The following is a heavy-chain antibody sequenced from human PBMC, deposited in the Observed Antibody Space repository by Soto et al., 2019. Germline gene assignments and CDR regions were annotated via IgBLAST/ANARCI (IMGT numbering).Heavy chain of an antibody. D-gene: IGHD6-13*01. V-gene: IGHV4-59*12. Sequence: SETLALTCSVSGGSIITYYWSWIRQPPVKGLEWSWYIYYSGRTSYNPSLKSRVTISVCTSKNRFSLKLSSVTAADTAVYYGARDLLGIAAAGTPYYYHGMDVWGQGTTVTVSS. CDR3: ARDLLGIAAAGTPYYYHGMDV. J-gene: IGHJ6*02. CDR1: GGSIITYY. CDR2: IYYSGRT.